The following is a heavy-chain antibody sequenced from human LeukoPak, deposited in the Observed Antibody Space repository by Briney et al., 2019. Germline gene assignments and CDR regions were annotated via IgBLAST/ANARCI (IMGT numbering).Heavy chain of an antibody. Sequence: ASVTVSCKASGFTFTDSYIHWVRQAPGQGLEWMGWINTNSGGTNYAQKFQVRVTMTRDTSIDTAYLELSRLKSDDTAFYHCATSPRAEGFGSGSYIDYWGQGTLVTVSS. CDR3: ATSPRAEGFGSGSYIDY. J-gene: IGHJ4*02. D-gene: IGHD3-10*01. V-gene: IGHV1-2*02. CDR2: INTNSGGT. CDR1: GFTFTDSY.